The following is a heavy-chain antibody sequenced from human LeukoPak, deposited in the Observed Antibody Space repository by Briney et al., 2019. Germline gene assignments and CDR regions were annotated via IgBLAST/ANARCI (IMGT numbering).Heavy chain of an antibody. CDR2: IWYDGSNK. CDR1: GFTFNSYG. Sequence: QPGGSLRLSCAASGFTFNSYGMHWVRQAPGKGLEWVAVIWYDGSNKKYADFVKGRFTISRDNSKNTLYLQMNRLRAEDTAVYYCAKGLYCSSTSCHFENYYYYYMDVWGKGTTVTVSS. CDR3: AKGLYCSSTSCHFENYYYYYMDV. J-gene: IGHJ6*03. V-gene: IGHV3-33*06. D-gene: IGHD2-2*01.